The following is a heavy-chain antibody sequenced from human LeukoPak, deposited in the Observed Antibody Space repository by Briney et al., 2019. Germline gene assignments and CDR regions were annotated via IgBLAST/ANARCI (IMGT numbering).Heavy chain of an antibody. CDR2: INPSGGST. Sequence: ASVKVSCKASGYTFTSYYMHWVRQAPGQGLEWMGIINPSGGSTSYAQKFQGRVTMTRDTSTSTVYMELSSLRSEDTAVYYCARSFIVGATTNAFDIWGQGTMVTVSS. D-gene: IGHD1-26*01. CDR1: GYTFTSYY. J-gene: IGHJ3*02. V-gene: IGHV1-46*01. CDR3: ARSFIVGATTNAFDI.